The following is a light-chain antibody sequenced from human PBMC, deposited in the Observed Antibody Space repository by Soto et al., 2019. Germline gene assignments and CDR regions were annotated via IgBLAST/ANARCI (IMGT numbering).Light chain of an antibody. CDR3: QEYIQWPPGM. CDR2: GAS. Sequence: EIVITQSPATLSVSPGERATLSCRASQSVSSNLAWYQQQPGQAPRLLIYGASSRATGIPDRFSGSGSGTEFTLTISSLQSEDFAVYYCQEYIQWPPGMFGPGTKVDI. J-gene: IGKJ1*01. V-gene: IGKV3D-15*01. CDR1: QSVSSN.